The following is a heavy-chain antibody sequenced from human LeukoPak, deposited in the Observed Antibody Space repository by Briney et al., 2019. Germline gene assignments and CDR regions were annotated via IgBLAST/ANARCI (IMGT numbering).Heavy chain of an antibody. Sequence: GGSLRLSCAASGFIFSSYSMNWVRQAPGKGLEWVSYISSSSSTIYYAGSVKGRFTISRDNAKNSLYLQMNSLRDEDTAVYYCATEKYSSSWYPDSFDIWGQGTMVTVSS. CDR3: ATEKYSSSWYPDSFDI. CDR2: ISSSSSTI. D-gene: IGHD6-13*01. CDR1: GFIFSSYS. V-gene: IGHV3-48*02. J-gene: IGHJ3*02.